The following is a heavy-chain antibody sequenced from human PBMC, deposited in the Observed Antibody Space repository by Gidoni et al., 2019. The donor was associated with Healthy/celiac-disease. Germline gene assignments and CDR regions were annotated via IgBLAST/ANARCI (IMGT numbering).Heavy chain of an antibody. CDR1: GFPFTRSA. J-gene: IGHJ4*02. D-gene: IGHD2-15*01. Sequence: EVQLLESGGGLVQPGGSLRLACAAPGFPFTRSAMSWVRQAPGKGLEWVSAISGSGGSTYYADSVKGRFTISRDNSKNTLYLQMNSLRAEDTAVYYCAKDMAYIVVVVAVSFDYWGQGTLVTVSS. V-gene: IGHV3-23*01. CDR2: ISGSGGST. CDR3: AKDMAYIVVVVAVSFDY.